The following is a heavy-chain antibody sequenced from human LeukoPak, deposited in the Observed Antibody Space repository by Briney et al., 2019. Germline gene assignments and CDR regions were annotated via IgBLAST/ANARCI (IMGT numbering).Heavy chain of an antibody. CDR1: GFTVSSNY. J-gene: IGHJ6*03. CDR2: IYSGDST. CDR3: ARHGSITMVRGRLRYFYMDV. V-gene: IGHV3-53*01. D-gene: IGHD3-10*01. Sequence: GGSLRLSCAASGFTVSSNYMSWVRQAPGKGLEWVSVIYSGDSTYYADSVKGRFTISRDNSKNTLYLQMNSLRAEDTAVYYCARHGSITMVRGRLRYFYMDVWGKGTTVTISS.